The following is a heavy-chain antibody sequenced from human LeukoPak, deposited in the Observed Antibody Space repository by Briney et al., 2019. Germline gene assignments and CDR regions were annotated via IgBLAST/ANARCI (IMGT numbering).Heavy chain of an antibody. V-gene: IGHV3-23*01. CDR1: GFTFSSYA. D-gene: IGHD1-14*01. J-gene: IGHJ4*02. CDR2: ISGNGGDT. Sequence: GGSLRLSCAASGFTFSSYAMSWVRQAPGKGLEWVSTISGNGGDTYYADSVKGRFTISRDNSKNTLYLQMNSLRAEDTAVYYCARGVEPLAANTLAYWGQGTLVRVSS. CDR3: ARGVEPLAANTLAY.